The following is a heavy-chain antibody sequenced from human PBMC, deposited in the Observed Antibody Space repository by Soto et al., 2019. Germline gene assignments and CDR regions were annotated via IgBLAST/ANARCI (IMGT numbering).Heavy chain of an antibody. CDR2: ITDSGGST. J-gene: IGHJ4*02. CDR3: AKTAGYYDF. CDR1: GFTFSSYA. D-gene: IGHD3-3*01. Sequence: HPGGSLRLSCTASGFTFSSYAMSWVRQAPGKGLEWVSVITDSGGSTYYADSVKGRFTISRDNSKNTLYLQMNSLRAEDTAVYYCAKTAGYYDFWSQGTLVTVSS. V-gene: IGHV3-23*01.